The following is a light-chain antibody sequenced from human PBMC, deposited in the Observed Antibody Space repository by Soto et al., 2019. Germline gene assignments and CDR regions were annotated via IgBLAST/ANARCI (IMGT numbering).Light chain of an antibody. CDR2: DIS. CDR3: QQYNSYS. J-gene: IGKJ1*01. CDR1: QSISDW. V-gene: IGKV1-5*01. Sequence: DIQMTQSPSTLYASVGDRVTITCRASQSISDWLAWYQQKPGQAPKLLIYDISNLEIGVPSRFSGSGSGTEFTLTISGLQPDDFATYYCQQYNSYSFGQGTKVEIK.